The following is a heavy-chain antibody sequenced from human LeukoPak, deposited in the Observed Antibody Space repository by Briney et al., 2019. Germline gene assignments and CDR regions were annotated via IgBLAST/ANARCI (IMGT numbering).Heavy chain of an antibody. D-gene: IGHD2/OR15-2a*01. V-gene: IGHV1-8*03. CDR2: MNPNSGNT. CDR1: GYTFTSYD. J-gene: IGHJ6*03. CDR3: ARVKVLRGHYYYYMDV. Sequence: VASVKVSCKASGYTFTSYDINWVRQATGQGLEWMGWMNPNSGNTGYAQKFQGRVTITRNTSISTAYMELSSLRSEDTAVYYCARVKVLRGHYYYYMDVWGKGTTVTVSS.